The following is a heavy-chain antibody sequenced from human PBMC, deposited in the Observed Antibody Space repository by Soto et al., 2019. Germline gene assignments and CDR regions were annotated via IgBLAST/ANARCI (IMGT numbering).Heavy chain of an antibody. CDR3: ARDCAGYSSGWCQRGGFDY. CDR1: GFTFSSYG. D-gene: IGHD6-19*01. J-gene: IGHJ4*02. V-gene: IGHV3-33*01. Sequence: QVQLVESGGGVVQPGRSLRLSCAASGFTFSSYGMHWVRQAPGKGLEWVAVIWYDGSNKYYADSVKGRFTTSRDNSKNTLYLQMNSLRAEDTAVYYCARDCAGYSSGWCQRGGFDYWGQGTLVTVSS. CDR2: IWYDGSNK.